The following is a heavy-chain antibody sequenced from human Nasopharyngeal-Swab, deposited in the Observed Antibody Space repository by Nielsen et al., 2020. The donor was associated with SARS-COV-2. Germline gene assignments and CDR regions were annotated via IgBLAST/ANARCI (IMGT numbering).Heavy chain of an antibody. J-gene: IGHJ4*02. CDR3: AGGSTGYSYGYWGD. CDR1: GYTFTSYA. CDR2: IIPILGIA. D-gene: IGHD5-18*01. V-gene: IGHV1-69*10. Sequence: SVKVSCKASGYTFTSYAMTWVRQAPGQGLEWMGWIIPILGIANYAQKFQGRVTITADKSTGTAYMELISLSSEDTAVYDWAGGSTGYSYGYWGDWGQGTLVTVSS.